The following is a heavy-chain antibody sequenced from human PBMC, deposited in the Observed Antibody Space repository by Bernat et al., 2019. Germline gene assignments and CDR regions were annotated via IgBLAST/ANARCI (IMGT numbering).Heavy chain of an antibody. CDR2: INPDESRT. D-gene: IGHD3-10*01. CDR1: GFTFGSYW. V-gene: IGHV3-74*01. CDR3: ARGFDYGSGSLGY. Sequence: EVQVVESGGGLVQPGGSLRLSCVASGFTFGSYWMHWVRQAPGKGLEWVSRINPDESRTDYAGSVKGRFTISRDNAKNTLYLQMNTLRADDTAVYYCARGFDYGSGSLGYWGQGTLVTVSS. J-gene: IGHJ4*02.